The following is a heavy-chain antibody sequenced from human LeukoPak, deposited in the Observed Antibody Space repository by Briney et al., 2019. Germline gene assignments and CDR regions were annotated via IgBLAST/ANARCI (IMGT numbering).Heavy chain of an antibody. D-gene: IGHD3-10*01. J-gene: IGHJ3*02. V-gene: IGHV3-21*01. Sequence: GGSLRLSCAASGFTFSSYSMNWVRQAPGKGLEWVSSISSSSSYIYYADSVKGRFTISRDIAKNSLYLQMNSLRAEDTAVYYCARARSGSYGSGRNAFDIWGQGTMVTVSS. CDR2: ISSSSSYI. CDR1: GFTFSSYS. CDR3: ARARSGSYGSGRNAFDI.